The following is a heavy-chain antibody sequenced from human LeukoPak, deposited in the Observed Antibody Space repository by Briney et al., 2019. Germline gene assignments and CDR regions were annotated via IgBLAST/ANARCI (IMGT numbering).Heavy chain of an antibody. Sequence: PGGSLRLSCSASGFTFRSYAMHWVRQAPGKGLEYVSAISSNGGSTYYADSVKGRSTISRDNSKNTLYLQMNSLRAEDTAVYYCARDRQGYSSSLPDYWGQGTLVTVSS. CDR1: GFTFRSYA. CDR3: ARDRQGYSSSLPDY. CDR2: ISSNGGST. V-gene: IGHV3-64*04. J-gene: IGHJ4*02. D-gene: IGHD6-6*01.